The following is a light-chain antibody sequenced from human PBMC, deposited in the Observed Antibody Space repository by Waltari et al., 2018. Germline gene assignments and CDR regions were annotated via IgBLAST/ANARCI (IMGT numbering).Light chain of an antibody. Sequence: VVMTQSPLSLPVTLGQPASISCRSSRNLVHSDGNTSLNWFQQRPGQSQRRLIYKVSNRESGVSERFSSSGSGTEFTLKISRVEAEDVGVYYCMQGTHWRTFGQGTKVEIK. J-gene: IGKJ1*01. CDR3: MQGTHWRT. CDR2: KVS. CDR1: RNLVHSDGNTS. V-gene: IGKV2-30*02.